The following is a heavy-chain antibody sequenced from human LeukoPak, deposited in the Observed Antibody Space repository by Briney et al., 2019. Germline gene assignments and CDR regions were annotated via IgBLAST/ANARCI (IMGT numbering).Heavy chain of an antibody. V-gene: IGHV3-11*04. CDR3: ATELGDY. Sequence: GGSLRLSCAASGFTFSDYYMSWIRQAPGKGLEWVSYISSSGMSSSGITTYYADSVKGRFSISRDNAKNSLYLEMNSLRAEDTAVYYCATELGDYWGQGTLVTVSS. J-gene: IGHJ4*02. CDR1: GFTFSDYY. D-gene: IGHD3-10*01. CDR2: ISSSGMSSSGITT.